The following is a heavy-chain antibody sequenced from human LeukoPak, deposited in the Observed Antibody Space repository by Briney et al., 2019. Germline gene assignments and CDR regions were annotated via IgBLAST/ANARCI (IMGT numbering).Heavy chain of an antibody. CDR1: GYNFTTFW. D-gene: IGHD3-10*01. V-gene: IGHV5-51*01. CDR2: IYPSDSDT. J-gene: IGHJ4*02. CDR3: ASFPISGKSYNGLHY. Sequence: GESLEISCKTSGYNFTTFWIGWVRQLPGKGLEWMGIIYPSDSDTRYSPSFQGQVTISADKSINTVYLHWNSLKASDTAMYYCASFPISGKSYNGLHYWGQGTLVTVSS.